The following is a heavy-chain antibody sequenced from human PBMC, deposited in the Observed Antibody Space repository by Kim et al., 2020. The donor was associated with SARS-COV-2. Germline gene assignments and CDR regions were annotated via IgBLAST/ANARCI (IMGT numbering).Heavy chain of an antibody. J-gene: IGHJ4*02. D-gene: IGHD5-12*01. CDR2: ISGSGGST. CDR3: ANLMGYIVENDY. Sequence: GGSLRLSCAASGFTFSSYAMSWVRQAPGKGLEWVSAISGSGGSTYYADSVKGRFTISRDNSKNTLYLQMNSLRAEDTAVYYCANLMGYIVENDYWGQGTLVTVSS. V-gene: IGHV3-23*01. CDR1: GFTFSSYA.